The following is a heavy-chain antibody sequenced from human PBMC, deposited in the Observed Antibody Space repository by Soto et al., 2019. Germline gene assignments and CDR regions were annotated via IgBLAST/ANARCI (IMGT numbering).Heavy chain of an antibody. CDR1: GYTFTGYY. V-gene: IGHV1-2*02. J-gene: IGHJ4*02. Sequence: ASVKVSCKASGYTFTGYYMHWVRQAPGQGLEWMGWINPNSGGTNYAQKFQGRVTMTRDTSISTAYMELSRLRSDDTAVYYCARMERSKEGLAVYYYDYWGQGTLVTVSS. CDR2: INPNSGGT. D-gene: IGHD3-3*02. CDR3: ARMERSKEGLAVYYYDY.